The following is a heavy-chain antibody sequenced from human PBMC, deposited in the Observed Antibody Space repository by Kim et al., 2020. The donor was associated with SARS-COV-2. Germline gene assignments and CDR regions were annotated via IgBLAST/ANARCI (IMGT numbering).Heavy chain of an antibody. CDR1: GFTFSSYS. CDR2: ISSSSKTI. CDR3: ARVLIGTTLPDY. V-gene: IGHV3-48*02. Sequence: GGSLRLSCAASGFTFSSYSMNWVRQAPGKGLEWVSYISSSSKTIYYADSVKGRFTISRDNAKNSLYLQMNSLRDEDTAVYYCARVLIGTTLPDYWGQGTLVTVSS. J-gene: IGHJ4*02. D-gene: IGHD1-7*01.